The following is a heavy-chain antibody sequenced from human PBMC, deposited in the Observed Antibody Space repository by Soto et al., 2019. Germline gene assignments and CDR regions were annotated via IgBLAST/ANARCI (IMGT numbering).Heavy chain of an antibody. CDR2: ISGYNGNT. CDR1: GYTFTNYG. D-gene: IGHD3-22*01. J-gene: IGHJ6*02. Sequence: QVQLVESGAEVKKPGASVKVSCKASGYTFTNYGISWVRQAPGQGLEWMGWISGYNGNTKYAQKFQGKVTMTTDTPTNTAYMDLRRLRSDDTAVYYCARDRKYYYDSSGNYYYRYGMDVWGQGTTVTVS. CDR3: ARDRKYYYDSSGNYYYRYGMDV. V-gene: IGHV1-18*04.